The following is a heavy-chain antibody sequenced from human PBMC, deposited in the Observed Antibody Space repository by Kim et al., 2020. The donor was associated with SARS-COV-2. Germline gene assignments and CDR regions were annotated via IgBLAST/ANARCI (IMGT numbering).Heavy chain of an antibody. Sequence: SRVTISVDTSKNQFSLQLSSVTAADTAVYYCARAQRGRTSYYYYYYGMDVWGQGTTVTVSS. J-gene: IGHJ6*02. D-gene: IGHD2-15*01. CDR3: ARAQRGRTSYYYYYYGMDV. V-gene: IGHV4-59*01.